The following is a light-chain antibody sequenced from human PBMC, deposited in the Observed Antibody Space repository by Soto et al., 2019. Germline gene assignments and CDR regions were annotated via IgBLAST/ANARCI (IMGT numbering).Light chain of an antibody. CDR2: GAS. J-gene: IGKJ1*01. CDR3: QQYGISPRT. Sequence: EIVLTQPPATLSLSPGDRATLSCRASQSISSFLAWYQQKPGQAPRLLIYGASSRATGIPDRFSGSGSGTDFTLTISRLEPEDIAVYYCQQYGISPRTFGQGTKVDIK. V-gene: IGKV3-20*01. CDR1: QSISSF.